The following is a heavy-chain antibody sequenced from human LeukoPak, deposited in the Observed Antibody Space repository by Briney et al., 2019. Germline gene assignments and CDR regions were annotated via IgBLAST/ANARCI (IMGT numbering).Heavy chain of an antibody. D-gene: IGHD4-23*01. CDR1: GFTFSSYA. V-gene: IGHV3-23*01. J-gene: IGHJ6*02. CDR3: ARGGLRWNHYYYYYGMDV. Sequence: GGSLRLSCAASGFTFSSYAMSWVRQAPGKGLEWVSAISGSGGSTYYADSVKGRFTISRDNSKNTLYLQMNSLRAEDTAVYYCARGGLRWNHYYYYYGMDVWGQGTTVTVSS. CDR2: ISGSGGST.